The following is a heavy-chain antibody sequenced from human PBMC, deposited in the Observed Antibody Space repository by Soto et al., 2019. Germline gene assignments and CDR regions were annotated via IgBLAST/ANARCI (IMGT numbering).Heavy chain of an antibody. CDR3: ARVAY. CDR2: ITSASSET. Sequence: GESLKTSCEASGFTFCRVSMNWVCQVPGKGLEWVASITSASSETCYPDSEKGRFIISRDTAQNSLFLQMNTLKPEDSAIYYCARVAYWGPGTQVTVSS. CDR1: GFTFCRVS. V-gene: IGHV3-21*01. J-gene: IGHJ4*02.